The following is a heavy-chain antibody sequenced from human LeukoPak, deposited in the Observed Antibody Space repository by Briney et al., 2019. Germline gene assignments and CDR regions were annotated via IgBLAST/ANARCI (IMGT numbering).Heavy chain of an antibody. D-gene: IGHD3-10*01. Sequence: GASVKVSCKASGYTFTGYYMHWVRQAPGQGLEWMGWINPNSGGTNYAQKFQGRVTMTRDTSISTAYMELSRLRSDDTAVYYCARDNYYGSGSYYKAGDYAFDIWGQGTMVTVSS. V-gene: IGHV1-2*02. CDR3: ARDNYYGSGSYYKAGDYAFDI. CDR2: INPNSGGT. CDR1: GYTFTGYY. J-gene: IGHJ3*02.